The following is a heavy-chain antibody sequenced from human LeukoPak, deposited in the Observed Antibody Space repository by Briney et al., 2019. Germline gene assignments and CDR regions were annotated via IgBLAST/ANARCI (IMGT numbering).Heavy chain of an antibody. J-gene: IGHJ4*02. CDR3: AGLVGRYSSGLYYYYFDY. Sequence: SETLSLTCAVHGGSFSGYYWSWIRQPPGKGLEWIGEINHSGSTNYNPSLKSRVTISIDKSKNQFFLNLSSVTAADTAVYYCAGLVGRYSSGLYYYYFDYWGQGTLVTVSS. CDR1: GGSFSGYY. CDR2: INHSGST. D-gene: IGHD3-22*01. V-gene: IGHV4-34*01.